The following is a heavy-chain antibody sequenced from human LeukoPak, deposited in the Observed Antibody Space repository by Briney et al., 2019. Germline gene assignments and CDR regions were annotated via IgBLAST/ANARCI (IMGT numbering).Heavy chain of an antibody. Sequence: GGSLRLSCAASGFTFSSYAMSWVRQAPGKGLEWVSAISGSGGSTYYADSVKGRFTISRDNSKNTLYLLMNSLRAEDTAVYYCATGSVGVVIIAFDYWGQGTLVTVSS. CDR3: ATGSVGVVIIAFDY. CDR1: GFTFSSYA. J-gene: IGHJ4*02. V-gene: IGHV3-23*01. CDR2: ISGSGGST. D-gene: IGHD3-3*01.